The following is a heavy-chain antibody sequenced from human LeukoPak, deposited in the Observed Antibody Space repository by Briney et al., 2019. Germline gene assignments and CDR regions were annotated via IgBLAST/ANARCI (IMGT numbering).Heavy chain of an antibody. CDR1: GFMFSDYA. V-gene: IGHV3-15*05. CDR3: TTEAPYTSGWFS. D-gene: IGHD6-13*01. J-gene: IGHJ5*02. CDR2: IKTRGDGATT. Sequence: AGGSLRLSCAACGFMFSDYAMHWVRQTPGKGLEWVGRIKTRGDGATTDLTAPVKGRFAISRDDSKSTLYLHMNSLTIDDTAVYYCTTEAPYTSGWFSWDQGTLVTVSS.